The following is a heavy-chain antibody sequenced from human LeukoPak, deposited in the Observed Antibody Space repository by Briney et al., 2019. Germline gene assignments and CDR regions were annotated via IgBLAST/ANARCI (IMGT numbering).Heavy chain of an antibody. CDR1: GFTFSSYA. CDR2: ISGSGGST. D-gene: IGHD5-18*01. V-gene: IGHV3-23*01. J-gene: IGHJ4*02. CDR3: ARVSGYSYGLGIQAEDY. Sequence: GGSLRLSCAASGFTFSSYAMSWVRQAPGKGLEWVSAISGSGGSTYYADSVKGRFTISRDNAKNSLYLQMNSLRAEDTAVYYCARVSGYSYGLGIQAEDYWGQGTLVTVSS.